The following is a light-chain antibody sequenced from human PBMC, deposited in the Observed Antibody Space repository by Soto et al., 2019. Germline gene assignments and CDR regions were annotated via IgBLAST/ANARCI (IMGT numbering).Light chain of an antibody. V-gene: IGKV1-5*03. CDR1: QSISSW. J-gene: IGKJ2*01. CDR3: QQYNSYSGT. CDR2: KAS. Sequence: DIQMTQSPSTLSASVGDRVTITCRASQSISSWLAWYQQKPGKAPKLLIYKASSLESGVPSRFSGSGSGTEFTLTISSLQPADFATYYCQQYNSYSGTVGQGTKLEIK.